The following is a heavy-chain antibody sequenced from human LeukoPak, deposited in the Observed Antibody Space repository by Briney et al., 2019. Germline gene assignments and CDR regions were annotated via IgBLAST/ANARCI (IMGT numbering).Heavy chain of an antibody. D-gene: IGHD5-24*01. J-gene: IGHJ4*02. CDR2: INQDGSEK. V-gene: IGHV3-7*01. CDR1: GFTFSSDW. Sequence: GGSLRLSCAAPGFTFSSDWMSWVRQAPGKGLEWVANINQDGSEKKYVDSVKGRFTISRDNAKNSLSLQMNSLRDEDTAVYYCASDHRDRKSDYWGQGTLVTVSS. CDR3: ASDHRDRKSDY.